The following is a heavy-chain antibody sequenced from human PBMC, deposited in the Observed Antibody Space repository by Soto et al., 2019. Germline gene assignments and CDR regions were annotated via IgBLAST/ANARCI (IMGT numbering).Heavy chain of an antibody. CDR3: ARSYRGFGYGKIDS. CDR1: GITFSIHI. CDR2: ITPSSDST. Sequence: GGSLRLSSVASGITFSIHIMNWVRQAPGKGLEWVSSITPSSDSTSYTASVKGRFTLSRDKAQNSLFLQMNSLRADETAVYDCARSYRGFGYGKIDSWGLGTVVTVPS. V-gene: IGHV3-21*01. D-gene: IGHD3-16*02. J-gene: IGHJ4*02.